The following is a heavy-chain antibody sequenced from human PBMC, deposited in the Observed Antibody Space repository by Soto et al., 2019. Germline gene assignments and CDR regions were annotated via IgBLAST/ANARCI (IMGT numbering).Heavy chain of an antibody. V-gene: IGHV5-51*01. J-gene: IGHJ6*02. Sequence: PGESLKISCKVSGYSFTSYWIGWVRQMPGKGLEWMGIIYPGDPDTRYSPSFQGQVTISADKSISTAYLQWSSLKASDTAMYYCARPQNPIGSPYYYYGMDVWGQGTTVTVSS. CDR2: IYPGDPDT. CDR3: ARPQNPIGSPYYYYGMDV. CDR1: GYSFTSYW. D-gene: IGHD6-25*01.